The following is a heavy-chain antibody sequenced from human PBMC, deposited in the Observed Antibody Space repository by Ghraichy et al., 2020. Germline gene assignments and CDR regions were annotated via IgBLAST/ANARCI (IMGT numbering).Heavy chain of an antibody. D-gene: IGHD2-2*01. J-gene: IGHJ6*02. V-gene: IGHV1-18*04. CDR3: ARDCSSTSCYPSYYYYGMDV. CDR2: ISAYNGNT. Sequence: ASVKVSCKASGYTFTSYGISWVRQAPGQGLEWMGWISAYNGNTNYAQKLQGRVTMTTDTSTSTAYMELRSLRSDDTAVYYCARDCSSTSCYPSYYYYGMDVWGQGTTVTVSS. CDR1: GYTFTSYG.